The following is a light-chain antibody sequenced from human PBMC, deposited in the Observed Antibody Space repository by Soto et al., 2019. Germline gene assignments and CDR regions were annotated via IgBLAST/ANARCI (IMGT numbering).Light chain of an antibody. Sequence: QTVVTQPPSVSGAPGQRVTISCTGSNSNIGAGYDVHWYQQLPGTAPKLLIYGYSKRPSGVPDRFSGSKSATSASLAITGLQAEDEADYYCQSYDTSLSGVVFGGGTKLTVL. CDR1: NSNIGAGYD. CDR2: GYS. V-gene: IGLV1-40*01. J-gene: IGLJ2*01. CDR3: QSYDTSLSGVV.